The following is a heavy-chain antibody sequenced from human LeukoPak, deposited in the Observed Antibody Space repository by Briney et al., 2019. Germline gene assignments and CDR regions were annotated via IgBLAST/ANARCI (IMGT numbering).Heavy chain of an antibody. CDR2: IYYSGGT. J-gene: IGHJ4*02. V-gene: IGHV4-31*03. CDR3: ARGWFGEFNFDY. Sequence: PSETLSLTCTVSGGSISSGGYYWSWIRQHPGKGLEWIGYIYYSGGTYYNPSLKSRVTISVDTSKNQFSLKLSSVTAADPAVNYCARGWFGEFNFDYWGQGTLVTVSS. CDR1: GGSISSGGYY. D-gene: IGHD3-10*01.